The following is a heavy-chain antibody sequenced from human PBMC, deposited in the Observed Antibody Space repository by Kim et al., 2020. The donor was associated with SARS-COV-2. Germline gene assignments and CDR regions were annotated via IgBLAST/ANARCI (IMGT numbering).Heavy chain of an antibody. CDR3: ARVTYSGSYPYYFDY. D-gene: IGHD1-26*01. Sequence: ESVKGRFTSARHNSKTTLYLQMNSLRAEDTAVYYCARVTYSGSYPYYFDYWGQGTLVTVSS. J-gene: IGHJ4*02. V-gene: IGHV3-53*04.